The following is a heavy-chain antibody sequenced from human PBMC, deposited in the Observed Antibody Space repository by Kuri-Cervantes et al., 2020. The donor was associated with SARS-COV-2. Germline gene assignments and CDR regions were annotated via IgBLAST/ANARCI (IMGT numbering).Heavy chain of an antibody. Sequence: LSLTCAASGFTFSSYWMSWVRQAPGKGLEWVANIKQDGSEKYYVDSVKGRFTISRDNAKNSLYLQMNSLRAEDTAVYYCARIQETTIFGVVIHLYYYMDVWGKGTTVTVSS. CDR2: IKQDGSEK. CDR1: GFTFSSYW. V-gene: IGHV3-7*01. J-gene: IGHJ6*03. D-gene: IGHD3-3*01. CDR3: ARIQETTIFGVVIHLYYYMDV.